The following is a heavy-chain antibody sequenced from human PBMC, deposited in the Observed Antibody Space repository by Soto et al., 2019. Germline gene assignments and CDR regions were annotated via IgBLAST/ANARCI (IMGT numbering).Heavy chain of an antibody. Sequence: SETLSLTCAVYGGSFSGYYWSWIRQPPGKGLEWIGEINHSGSTNYNPSLKSRVTISVDTSKNQFSLKLSSVTAADTAVYYCARVSAYYYYGMDVWGQGTTVTVSS. V-gene: IGHV4-34*01. CDR3: ARVSAYYYYGMDV. CDR1: GGSFSGYY. J-gene: IGHJ6*02. CDR2: INHSGST.